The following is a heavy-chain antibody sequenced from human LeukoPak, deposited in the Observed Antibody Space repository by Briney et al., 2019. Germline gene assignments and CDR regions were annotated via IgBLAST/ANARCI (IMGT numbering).Heavy chain of an antibody. CDR1: GFTFNMYS. CDR3: VRWALYSPAANKNPGFDY. D-gene: IGHD1-26*01. CDR2: ISTSSIYI. Sequence: PGGSLRLSCAASGFTFNMYSFNWVRQAPGKGLEWVSSISTSSIYIYYGDSVKGRFTISRDDAQNSVYLQMNSLTAEDTALYYCVRWALYSPAANKNPGFDYWGQATLVTVSS. J-gene: IGHJ4*02. V-gene: IGHV3-21*01.